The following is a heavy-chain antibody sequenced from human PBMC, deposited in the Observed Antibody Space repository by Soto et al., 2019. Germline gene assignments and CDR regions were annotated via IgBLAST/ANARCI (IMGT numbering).Heavy chain of an antibody. CDR3: VRPLPSGRNYGLDV. V-gene: IGHV3-53*01. CDR2: IYDNGTT. CDR1: GLTVSNAY. J-gene: IGHJ6*02. D-gene: IGHD3-10*01. Sequence: PGGSLRLSCAASGLTVSNAYMAWVRQAPGRGLEWVSVIYDNGTTYYADSVKGRFTISRDTSTNTLSLQMDSLRAEDTAVYYCVRPLPSGRNYGLDVWGQGTTVTVSS.